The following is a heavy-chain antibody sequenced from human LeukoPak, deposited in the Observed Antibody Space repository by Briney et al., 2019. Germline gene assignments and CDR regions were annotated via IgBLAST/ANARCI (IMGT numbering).Heavy chain of an antibody. CDR2: IYSGGST. Sequence: LPGGSLRLSCAASGFTFSNAWMSWVRQAPGKGLEWVSVIYSGGSTYYADSVKGRFTISRDNSKNTLYLQMNSLRAEDTAVYYCARDLGSGSSRVRRNLFDAFDIWGQGTMVTVSS. J-gene: IGHJ3*02. V-gene: IGHV3-53*01. CDR3: ARDLGSGSSRVRRNLFDAFDI. CDR1: GFTFSNAW. D-gene: IGHD3-10*01.